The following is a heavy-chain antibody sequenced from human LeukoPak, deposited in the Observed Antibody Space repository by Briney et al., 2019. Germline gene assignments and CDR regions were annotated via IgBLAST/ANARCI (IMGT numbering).Heavy chain of an antibody. CDR2: ISTSSSYM. J-gene: IGHJ6*03. V-gene: IGHV3-21*01. CDR1: GFTFSSYS. CDR3: ARAHLSSSSTDYMDV. Sequence: GGSLRLSCTASGFTFSSYSMNWVRQAPGKGLEWVSSISTSSSYMYYADSVKGRFTISRDNSKNTLYLQMNSLRAEDTAVYYCARAHLSSSSTDYMDVWGKGTTVTVSS. D-gene: IGHD6-6*01.